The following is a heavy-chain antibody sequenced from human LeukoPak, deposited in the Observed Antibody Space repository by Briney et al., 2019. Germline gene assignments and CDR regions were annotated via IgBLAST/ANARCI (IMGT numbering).Heavy chain of an antibody. D-gene: IGHD1-26*01. V-gene: IGHV3-30*18. CDR2: ISYDGSNK. CDR3: AKDSPPWELLEGNWFDP. Sequence: PGGSLRLSCAASGFTFSSYGMHWVRQAPGKGLEWVAVISYDGSNKYYADSVKGRFTISRDNSKNTLYLQMNSLRAEDTAVYYCAKDSPPWELLEGNWFDPWGQGTLVTVSS. CDR1: GFTFSSYG. J-gene: IGHJ5*02.